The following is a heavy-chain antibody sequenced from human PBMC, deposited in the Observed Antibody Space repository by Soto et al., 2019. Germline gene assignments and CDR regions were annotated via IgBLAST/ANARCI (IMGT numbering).Heavy chain of an antibody. CDR3: ARDFYGTRAAGWFDP. D-gene: IGHD3-10*01. CDR2: VYHDGRT. CDR1: AYSISSGYK. Sequence: PPQTLSLTCPVSAYSISSGYKWGWIRRPTVRGTEWIGSVYHDGRTCYSTLLESRVTTSVNTSKKLCTLRLNSVTVADTVMYCCARDFYGTRAAGWFDPWGQGTLVTVSS. V-gene: IGHV4-38-2*02. J-gene: IGHJ5*02.